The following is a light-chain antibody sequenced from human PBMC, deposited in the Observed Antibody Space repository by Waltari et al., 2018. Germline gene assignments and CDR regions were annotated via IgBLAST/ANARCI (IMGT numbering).Light chain of an antibody. Sequence: QSVLTQPPSASGTPGQTVHIQCSGCSSYIEGSYVYCHHEFPVAAPKLLIYRNNQRPSGFPDRLSGSKFGSSASLAISVLLSEDEADYYCATWDDILRTPLFAGGTKLTVL. CDR1: SSYIEGSY. CDR3: ATWDDILRTPL. J-gene: IGLJ3*02. V-gene: IGLV1-47*01. CDR2: RNN.